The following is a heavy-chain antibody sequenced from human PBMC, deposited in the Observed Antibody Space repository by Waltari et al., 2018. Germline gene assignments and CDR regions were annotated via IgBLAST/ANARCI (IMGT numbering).Heavy chain of an antibody. CDR3: ASMAVAGTYYFDY. V-gene: IGHV1-2*06. Sequence: QVQLVPSGAEVKKPGASVKVSCKASGYTFTGYYIHWVRQAPGQGLEWMGRINPNSGGTNYAQKFQGRVTMTRDTSISTAYMELSRLRSDDTAVYYCASMAVAGTYYFDYWGQGTLVTVSS. CDR1: GYTFTGYY. CDR2: INPNSGGT. D-gene: IGHD6-19*01. J-gene: IGHJ4*02.